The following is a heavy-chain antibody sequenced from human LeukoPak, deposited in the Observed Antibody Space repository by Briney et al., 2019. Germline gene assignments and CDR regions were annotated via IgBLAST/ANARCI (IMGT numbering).Heavy chain of an antibody. CDR3: ARGFRGWYAEGFDC. D-gene: IGHD6-19*01. CDR1: GFTFSSYG. CDR2: IRYDGSNK. V-gene: IGHV3-30*02. Sequence: GGSLRLSCAASGFTFSSYGMHWVRQAPGKGLEWVAFIRYDGSNKYYADSVKGRFTISRDNSKNTLYLQMNSLRAEDTAVYYCARGFRGWYAEGFDCWGQGTVVTVSS. J-gene: IGHJ4*02.